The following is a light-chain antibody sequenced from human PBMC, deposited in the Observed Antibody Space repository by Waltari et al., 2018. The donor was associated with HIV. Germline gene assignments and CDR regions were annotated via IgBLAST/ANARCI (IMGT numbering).Light chain of an antibody. CDR2: EAS. CDR3: QQRSNWRRSGLT. V-gene: IGKV3-11*01. J-gene: IGKJ4*01. CDR1: QSVSAY. Sequence: EVVSTQSPATLSLSPAERATLSCTASQSVSAYLAWYKQKPGQAPRHLIYEASNRATGIPARFSGSGSGTDFTLTISSLEPEDFAVYYCQQRSNWRRSGLTFGGGTKVEIK.